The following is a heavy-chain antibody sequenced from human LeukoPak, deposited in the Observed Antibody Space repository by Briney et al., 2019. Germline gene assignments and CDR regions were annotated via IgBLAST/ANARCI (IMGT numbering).Heavy chain of an antibody. CDR1: GYTLTDYY. CDR3: ARASGSGYYGLDV. CDR2: INPKNGGT. Sequence: GASVKVSCKTSGYTLTDYYMHWVRQAPGQGLKWMGWINPKNGGTKYTQKFQDRVTMTRDTSISTVYMGLSSLRSDDTAVYYCARASGSGYYGLDVWGQGTTVTVSS. J-gene: IGHJ6*02. D-gene: IGHD5-12*01. V-gene: IGHV1-2*02.